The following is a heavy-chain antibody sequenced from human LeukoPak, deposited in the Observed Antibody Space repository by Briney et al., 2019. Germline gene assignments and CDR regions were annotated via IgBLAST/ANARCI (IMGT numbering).Heavy chain of an antibody. V-gene: IGHV1-3*01. CDR1: GYTFTSYA. D-gene: IGHD1-26*01. J-gene: IGHJ4*02. Sequence: ASVKVSCKASGYTFTSYAMHRVRQAPGQRLEWMGWINAGNGNTKYSQKFQGRVTITRDTSASTAYMELSSLRSEDTAVYYCARWAGDYYFDYWGQGTLVTVSS. CDR2: INAGNGNT. CDR3: ARWAGDYYFDY.